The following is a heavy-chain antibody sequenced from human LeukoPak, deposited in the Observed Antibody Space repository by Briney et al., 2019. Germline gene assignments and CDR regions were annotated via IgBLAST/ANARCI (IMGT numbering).Heavy chain of an antibody. D-gene: IGHD7-27*01. Sequence: ASVKVSCKASGYTFTGHYMHWIRQAPGQGLEWMGWIEPNSGGTHFAQKFQGRLTISRDTSISTAYMELSRLSSDDTAIYYCARDEDWGPDYWGQGTLVTVSS. CDR1: GYTFTGHY. J-gene: IGHJ4*02. CDR2: IEPNSGGT. CDR3: ARDEDWGPDY. V-gene: IGHV1-2*02.